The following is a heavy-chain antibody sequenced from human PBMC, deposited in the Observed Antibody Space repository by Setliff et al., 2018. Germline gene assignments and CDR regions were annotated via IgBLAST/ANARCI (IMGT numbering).Heavy chain of an antibody. CDR2: ISGNGITI. CDR1: GFSFSYFY. D-gene: IGHD3-10*01. Sequence: LRLSCAASGFSFSYFYMSWVRQAPGKGLEWLSKISGNGITIYYADSVRGRFTISRDNAKNSLFLQMNSLRAEDTALYYCARDGVFYAMDVWGHGTTVTVSS. CDR3: ARDGVFYAMDV. J-gene: IGHJ6*02. V-gene: IGHV3-11*04.